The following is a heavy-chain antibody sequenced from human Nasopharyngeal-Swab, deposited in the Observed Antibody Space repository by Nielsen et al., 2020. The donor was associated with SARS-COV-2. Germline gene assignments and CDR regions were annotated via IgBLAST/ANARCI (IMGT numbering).Heavy chain of an antibody. CDR3: ARDRGINWFDP. CDR2: INPNSGGT. V-gene: IGHV1-2*04. J-gene: IGHJ5*02. CDR1: GYTFTSYD. Sequence: ASVKVSCKASGYTFTSYDINWVRQAPGQGLEWMGWINPNSGGTNYAQKFQGWVTMTRDTSISTAYMELSRLRSDDTAVYYCARDRGINWFDPWGQGTLVTVSS.